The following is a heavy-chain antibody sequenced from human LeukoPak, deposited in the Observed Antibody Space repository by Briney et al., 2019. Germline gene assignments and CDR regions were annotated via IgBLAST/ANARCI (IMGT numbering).Heavy chain of an antibody. V-gene: IGHV6-1*01. CDR2: TYYRSRWFT. CDR3: VRGSALDI. CDR1: GDSVSSNNAA. Sequence: QTLSLTCAISGDSVSSNNAAWNWIRQSPSSGLEWLGRTYYRSRWFTDYALSVKSRITINPDTSRSQFSLQLNSVSPEDTAVYYCVRGSALDIWGQGTMVTVSS. J-gene: IGHJ3*02.